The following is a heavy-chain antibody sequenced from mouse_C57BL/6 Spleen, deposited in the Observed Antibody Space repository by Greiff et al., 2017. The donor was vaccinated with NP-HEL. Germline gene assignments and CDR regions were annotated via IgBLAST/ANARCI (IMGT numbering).Heavy chain of an antibody. CDR3: ARYGSSYESWFAY. D-gene: IGHD1-1*01. CDR1: GYTSTDYY. V-gene: IGHV1-19*01. CDR2: INPYNGGT. Sequence: VQLQQSGPVLVKPGASVKMSCKASGYTSTDYYLNWVKQSHGKSLEWIGVINPYNGGTSYNQKFKGKATLTVDKSSSTTDMELNSLTSEDSAVYYCARYGSSYESWFAYWGQGTLVTVSA. J-gene: IGHJ3*01.